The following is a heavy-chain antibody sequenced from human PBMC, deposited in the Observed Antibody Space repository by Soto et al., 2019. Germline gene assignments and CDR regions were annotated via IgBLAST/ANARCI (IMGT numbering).Heavy chain of an antibody. CDR1: GFTFSTYA. CDR3: AKETSPNTYYTFDF. J-gene: IGHJ3*01. CDR2: ISEDGIYT. V-gene: IGHV3-23*01. Sequence: EVQLLESGGGLVQPGGSLRLSCTASGFTFSTYAMSWVRQAPGEGLEWVSSISEDGIYTDYADSVKGRFTISRDNSKNTLYVQMTSLRAEDTARYYCAKETSPNTYYTFDFWGQGTMVTVSS. D-gene: IGHD1-26*01.